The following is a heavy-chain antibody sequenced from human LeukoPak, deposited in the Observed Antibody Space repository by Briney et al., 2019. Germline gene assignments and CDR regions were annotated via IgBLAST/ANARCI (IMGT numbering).Heavy chain of an antibody. J-gene: IGHJ6*03. Sequence: ASVKVSCKASRYTFTGHYMHWVRQAPGQGLEWMGWINPNSGGTNYAQKFQGRVTMTRDTSISTACMELSRLRSDDTAVYYCARSYSGSYSAYYYYMDVWGKGTTVTVSS. CDR1: RYTFTGHY. CDR2: INPNSGGT. V-gene: IGHV1-2*02. CDR3: ARSYSGSYSAYYYYMDV. D-gene: IGHD1-26*01.